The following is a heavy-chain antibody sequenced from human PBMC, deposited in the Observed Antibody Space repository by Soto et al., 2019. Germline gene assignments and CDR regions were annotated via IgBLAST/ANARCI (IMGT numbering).Heavy chain of an antibody. J-gene: IGHJ4*02. D-gene: IGHD3-9*01. CDR1: GYTFTIYY. Sequence: ASLKVSCKASGYTFTIYYMHWVRQAPGQGLEWMGIINPSGGSTSYAQKFQGRVTMTRDTSTSTVYMELSSLRSEDTAVYYCAGGLTGKFDYWGQGTLVTVSS. V-gene: IGHV1-46*03. CDR3: AGGLTGKFDY. CDR2: INPSGGST.